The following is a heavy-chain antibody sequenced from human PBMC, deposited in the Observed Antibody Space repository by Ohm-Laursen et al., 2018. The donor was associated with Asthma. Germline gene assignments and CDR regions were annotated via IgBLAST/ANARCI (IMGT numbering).Heavy chain of an antibody. V-gene: IGHV4-31*03. CDR2: IYYSGLT. Sequence: TLSLTCTVSGGSISSYYWSWIRQHPGKGLEWIGYIYYSGLTYSNPSLRSRVSISVDTSKNQFSLNLTPVTAADTAVYYCARGTFYYESTGYYFFDHWGQGALVTVSS. CDR3: ARGTFYYESTGYYFFDH. J-gene: IGHJ4*02. D-gene: IGHD3-22*01. CDR1: GGSISSYY.